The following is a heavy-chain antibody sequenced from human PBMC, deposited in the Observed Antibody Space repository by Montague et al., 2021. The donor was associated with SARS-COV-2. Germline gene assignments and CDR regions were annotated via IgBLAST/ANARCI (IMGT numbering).Heavy chain of an antibody. Sequence: PALVKPTQTLTLTCTFSGFSLSTSGMCVSWIRQPPGKALEWLALIDWDDDKYYSTSLKTRLTISKDTSKNQVVLTMTNMDPVDTATYYCARIRDYDILAGCDGGCDYGGEGTAVTVAS. D-gene: IGHD3-9*01. CDR1: GFSLSTSGMC. J-gene: IGHJ4*02. V-gene: IGHV2-70*01. CDR2: IDWDDDK. CDR3: ARIRDYDILAGCDGGCDY.